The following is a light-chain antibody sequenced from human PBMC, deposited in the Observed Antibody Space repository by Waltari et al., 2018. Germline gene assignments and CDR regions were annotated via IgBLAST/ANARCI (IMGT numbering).Light chain of an antibody. Sequence: DIQMTQSPSTLSASVGDRIIITCRASQSISNWLAWYQQKPGKAPKLLIYKAFTLETGVPSRFSGSGSGTVFTLTISSLQPDDVATYYCQQYNSYSLLTFGGGTKVEIE. J-gene: IGKJ4*01. CDR3: QQYNSYSLLT. CDR2: KAF. CDR1: QSISNW. V-gene: IGKV1-5*03.